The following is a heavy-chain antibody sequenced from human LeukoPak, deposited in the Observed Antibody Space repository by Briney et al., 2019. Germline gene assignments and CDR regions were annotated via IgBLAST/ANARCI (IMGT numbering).Heavy chain of an antibody. CDR1: DGSISYYY. CDR3: ARATGSKYFDY. CDR2: IYFSGTT. J-gene: IGHJ4*02. Sequence: SETLSLTCTVSDGSISYYYWSWIRQPAGKGLEWIGRIYFSGTTNYNPSLKSRVNISVDTSKNQFSLKLSSVTAADTAVYYCARATGSKYFDYWGQGTLVTVSS. V-gene: IGHV4-4*07. D-gene: IGHD3-10*01.